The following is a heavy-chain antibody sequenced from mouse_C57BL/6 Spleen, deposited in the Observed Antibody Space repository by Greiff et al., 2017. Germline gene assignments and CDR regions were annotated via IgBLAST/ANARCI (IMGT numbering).Heavy chain of an antibody. CDR3: ARRDGNYAYFDY. CDR1: GYTFTSYW. V-gene: IGHV1-55*01. J-gene: IGHJ2*01. D-gene: IGHD2-1*01. Sequence: QVQLQQPGAELVKPGASVKMSCKASGYTFTSYWITWVKQRPGQGLEWIGDIYPGSGSTNYNEKFKSKATLTVDTSSSTAYMQLRSLTSEDSAVYYCARRDGNYAYFDYWGQGTTLTVSS. CDR2: IYPGSGST.